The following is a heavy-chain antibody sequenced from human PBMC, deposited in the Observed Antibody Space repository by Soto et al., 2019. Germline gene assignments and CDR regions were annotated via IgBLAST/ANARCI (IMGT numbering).Heavy chain of an antibody. CDR2: ISGGGDTT. Sequence: EVQLLESGGGLVQPGGSLRLSFAASGFTFNNYAMTWVRQAPGKGREWVSAISGGGDTTSYADSGKGRFTVSRDGSKNTLYLQMSSLRAEDTALYYCAKGRGGSGSLTPRVDFWGQGTLVTVSS. J-gene: IGHJ4*02. CDR3: AKGRGGSGSLTPRVDF. V-gene: IGHV3-23*01. D-gene: IGHD3-10*01. CDR1: GFTFNNYA.